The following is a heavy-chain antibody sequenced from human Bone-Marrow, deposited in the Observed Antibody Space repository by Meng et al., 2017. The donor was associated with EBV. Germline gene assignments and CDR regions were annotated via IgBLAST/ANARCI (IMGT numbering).Heavy chain of an antibody. J-gene: IGHJ4*02. Sequence: EVQLVESGGGLVKPGGSXXXSWAASGVPFSTNSMNWVRQAPGKGLEWVSSISSDSSYIHYADSVKGRFTISRDNAKNSLYLQTNSLRAEDTAVYYCARDRSYYDSSGYYYISWFDYWGQGTLVTVSS. D-gene: IGHD3-22*01. V-gene: IGHV3-21*01. CDR1: GVPFSTNS. CDR3: ARDRSYYDSSGYYYISWFDY. CDR2: ISSDSSYI.